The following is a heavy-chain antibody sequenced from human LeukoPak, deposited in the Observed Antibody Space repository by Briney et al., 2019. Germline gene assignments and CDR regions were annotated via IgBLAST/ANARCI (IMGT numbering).Heavy chain of an antibody. CDR2: IYSGGST. Sequence: PGGSLRLSCAASGFTVSSNYMSWVRQAPGKGLEWVSVIYSGGSTYYADSVKGRFTISRDNSKNTLYLQMNSLRAEDTAVYYCARAKRYSSSWYLYYFDYWGQGTLVTVSS. D-gene: IGHD6-13*01. V-gene: IGHV3-66*01. CDR3: ARAKRYSSSWYLYYFDY. CDR1: GFTVSSNY. J-gene: IGHJ4*02.